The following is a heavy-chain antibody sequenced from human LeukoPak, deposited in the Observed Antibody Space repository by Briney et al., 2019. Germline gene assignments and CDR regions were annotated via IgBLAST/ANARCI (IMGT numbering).Heavy chain of an antibody. V-gene: IGHV4-59*01. CDR2: IYYSGST. D-gene: IGHD2-2*02. CDR1: GGSISSYY. CDR3: ARVRYCSSTSCYTAYYYYYMDV. Sequence: SETLSLTCTVSGGSISSYYWSWIRQPPGKGLEWIGYIYYSGSTNYNPSLKSRVTISVDTSKNQFSLKLSSVTAADTAVYYCARVRYCSSTSCYTAYYYYYMDVWGKGTTATVSS. J-gene: IGHJ6*03.